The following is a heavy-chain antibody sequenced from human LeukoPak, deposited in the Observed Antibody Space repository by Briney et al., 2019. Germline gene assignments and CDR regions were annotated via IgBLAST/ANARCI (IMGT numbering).Heavy chain of an antibody. CDR2: IYSGGST. J-gene: IGHJ6*02. CDR1: GFTVSSNY. Sequence: PGGSLRLSCAASGFTVSSNYMSWVRQAPGKGLEWVSVIYSGGSTYYADSVKGRFTISRHNSKNTLYLQMNSLRVEDTAVYYCARDQRITMVRGVITYYGMDVWGQGTTVTVSS. V-gene: IGHV3-53*04. CDR3: ARDQRITMVRGVITYYGMDV. D-gene: IGHD3-10*01.